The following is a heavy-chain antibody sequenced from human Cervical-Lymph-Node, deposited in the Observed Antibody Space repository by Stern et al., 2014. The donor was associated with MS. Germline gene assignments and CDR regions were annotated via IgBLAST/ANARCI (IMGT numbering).Heavy chain of an antibody. J-gene: IGHJ5*02. V-gene: IGHV4-4*02. D-gene: IGHD2-15*01. Sequence: QLQLQESGPGLVKPSGTLSLTCAVSGGSISSFSGCSWVRQPPRKGLEWIGEINHSRRPNYNPSLTSRLRMSAAMSKNKFSMMLSSVTAADTAVYYCAKAEECSGGSCYSYGWFDPWGQGTLVTVSS. CDR1: GGSISSFSG. CDR3: AKAEECSGGSCYSYGWFDP. CDR2: INHSRRP.